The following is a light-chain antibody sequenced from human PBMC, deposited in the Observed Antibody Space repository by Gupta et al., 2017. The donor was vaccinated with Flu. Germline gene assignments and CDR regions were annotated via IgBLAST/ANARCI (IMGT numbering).Light chain of an antibody. CDR1: QTVDTY. Sequence: DVQMTQSAPSLSASVGDRVTITCRSSQTVDTYLHWYQLQPGKAPKLLIYAASNLQSGVPSRFSGGGSETEFTLTISSLQPEDSATYSCQQSDSLPWTFGQGTKVEI. CDR3: QQSDSLPWT. J-gene: IGKJ1*01. V-gene: IGKV1-39*01. CDR2: AAS.